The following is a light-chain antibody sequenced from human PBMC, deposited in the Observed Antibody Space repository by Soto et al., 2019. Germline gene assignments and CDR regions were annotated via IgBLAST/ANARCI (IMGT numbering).Light chain of an antibody. CDR3: QQFNNWPPWT. CDR1: QNVGNN. CDR2: GAS. J-gene: IGKJ1*01. Sequence: EIVLTQSPGTLSFSPGERATLSCRASQNVGNNLVWYQQKPGQAPRLLIYGASTRAAGIPGRFSGSGSGTEFTLTISGLQSDDFAVYYCQQFNNWPPWTFGQGTKVDIK. V-gene: IGKV3-15*01.